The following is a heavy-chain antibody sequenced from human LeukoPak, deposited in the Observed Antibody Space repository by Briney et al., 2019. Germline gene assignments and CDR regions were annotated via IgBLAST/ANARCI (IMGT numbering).Heavy chain of an antibody. CDR2: ISSSGSTI. D-gene: IGHD1-26*01. V-gene: IGHV3-11*04. J-gene: IGHJ4*02. CDR1: GFTFSDYY. Sequence: PGGSLRLSCAASGFTFSDYYMSWIRQAPGKGLEWVSYISSSGSTIYYADSVKGRFTISRDNAKKMLYLQLNSLRAEDTAVYYCARDQKEWDLLPSYFDYWGRGTLVTVSS. CDR3: ARDQKEWDLLPSYFDY.